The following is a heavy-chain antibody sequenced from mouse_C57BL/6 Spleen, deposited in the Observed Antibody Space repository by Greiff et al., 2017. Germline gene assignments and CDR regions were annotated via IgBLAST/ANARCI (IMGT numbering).Heavy chain of an antibody. J-gene: IGHJ3*01. CDR3: ARSEATPFAY. CDR1: GFNIKNTY. V-gene: IGHV14-3*01. CDR2: IDPANGNT. Sequence: EVQLQQSVAELVRPGASVKLSCTASGFNIKNTYMHWVKQRPEQSLEWIGRIDPANGNTKYAPKFQGQATITADTASNTAYLQLSSLTSADTAIFFCARSEATPFAYWGQGTMVTVSA.